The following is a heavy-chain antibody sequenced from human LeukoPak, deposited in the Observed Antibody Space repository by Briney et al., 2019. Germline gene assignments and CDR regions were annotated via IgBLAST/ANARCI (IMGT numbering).Heavy chain of an antibody. Sequence: PSQTLSLTCTVSGGSISSGSYYWSWIRQPAGKGLEWIGRIYTSGSTNYNPSLKSRVTISVDTSKNQFSLKLSSVTAADTAVYYCARYYYGSGSLDYWGQGTLVTVSS. CDR2: IYTSGST. CDR3: ARYYYGSGSLDY. D-gene: IGHD3-10*01. CDR1: GGSISSGSYY. J-gene: IGHJ4*02. V-gene: IGHV4-61*02.